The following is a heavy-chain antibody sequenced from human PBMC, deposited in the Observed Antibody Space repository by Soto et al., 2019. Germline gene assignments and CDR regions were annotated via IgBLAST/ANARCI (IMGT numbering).Heavy chain of an antibody. CDR3: AGTWGSTNDY. CDR2: IYYSGST. CDR1: GGSLSSYY. Sequence: PSETRSLTCVVSGGSLSSYYWSWIRQPPGKGLEWIGYIYYSGSTNYNPSLKSRVTISVDTSKNQFSLKLSSVTAADTAVYYCAGTWGSTNDYWGRGTLVTVS. J-gene: IGHJ4*02. V-gene: IGHV4-59*01. D-gene: IGHD3-16*01.